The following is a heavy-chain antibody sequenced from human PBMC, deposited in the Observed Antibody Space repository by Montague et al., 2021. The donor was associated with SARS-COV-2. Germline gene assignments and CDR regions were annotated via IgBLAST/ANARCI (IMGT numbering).Heavy chain of an antibody. V-gene: IGHV2-70*04. Sequence: PALVKPTQTLTLTCTFSGFSLSTSGMRASWIRQPPGKALEWLARIDWDDDKFYSTSPKTRLTISKDTSKNQVVLTMTNMDPVDTATYYCARENYDILTGTTLGLDYWGQGTLVTVSS. D-gene: IGHD3-9*01. CDR3: ARENYDILTGTTLGLDY. J-gene: IGHJ4*02. CDR1: GFSLSTSGMR. CDR2: IDWDDDK.